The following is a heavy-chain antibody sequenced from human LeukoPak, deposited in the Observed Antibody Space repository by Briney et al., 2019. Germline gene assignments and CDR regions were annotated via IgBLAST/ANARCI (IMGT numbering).Heavy chain of an antibody. V-gene: IGHV4-34*01. Sequence: PSETLSLTCAVYGGSFSGYYWSWIRQPPGKGLEWIGEINHSGSTNCNPSLKSRVTISVDTSKNQFSLKLSSVAAADTAVYYCARGIKLYYMDVWGKGTTVTISS. CDR3: ARGIKLYYMDV. J-gene: IGHJ6*03. CDR1: GGSFSGYY. CDR2: INHSGST.